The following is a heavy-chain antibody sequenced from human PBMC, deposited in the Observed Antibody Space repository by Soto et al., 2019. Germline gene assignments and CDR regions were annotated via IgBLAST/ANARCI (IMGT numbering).Heavy chain of an antibody. CDR3: ARSPGYSFRDY. J-gene: IGHJ4*02. CDR2: INAGNGNT. D-gene: IGHD5-18*01. CDR1: GYTFTSYA. V-gene: IGHV1-3*01. Sequence: ASVKVSCKASGYTFTSYAMHWVRQAPGQRLEWMGWINAGNGNTKYSQKFQGRVTITRDTSASTAYMELSSLRSEDSAVYYCARSPGYSFRDYWGQGTLVTVSS.